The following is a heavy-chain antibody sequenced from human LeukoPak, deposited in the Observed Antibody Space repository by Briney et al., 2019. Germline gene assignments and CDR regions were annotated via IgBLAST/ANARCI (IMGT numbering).Heavy chain of an antibody. J-gene: IGHJ4*02. Sequence: GGSLRLSCAASGITFNSYAMSWVRQAPGKGLEWVSSISSSSSYIYYADSVKGRFTISRDNAKKSLFLQMNSLRAEDTAVYYCARVPMVQGVNVDPCDYWGQGTLVTVSS. D-gene: IGHD3-10*01. CDR3: ARVPMVQGVNVDPCDY. CDR2: ISSSSSYI. V-gene: IGHV3-21*01. CDR1: GITFNSYA.